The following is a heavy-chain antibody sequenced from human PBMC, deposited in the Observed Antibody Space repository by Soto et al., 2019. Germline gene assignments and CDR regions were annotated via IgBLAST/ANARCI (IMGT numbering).Heavy chain of an antibody. CDR2: ISGSVGST. Sequence: PGWSLRLSGAASGFTFSSYAMSWVLQAPGKGLEWVSAISGSVGSTYYAYSVKGRFTISGDNSKNTLYLQMNRLRAEDTAVYYCAKDRAPVAMFDYWGQGTLVTVSS. V-gene: IGHV3-23*01. CDR1: GFTFSSYA. D-gene: IGHD5-12*01. CDR3: AKDRAPVAMFDY. J-gene: IGHJ4*02.